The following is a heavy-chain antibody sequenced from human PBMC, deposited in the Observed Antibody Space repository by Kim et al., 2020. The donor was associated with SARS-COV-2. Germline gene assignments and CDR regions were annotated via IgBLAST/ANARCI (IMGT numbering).Heavy chain of an antibody. CDR1: GGSISSGGYY. CDR3: ARASVGSGSYYNVWGMDV. D-gene: IGHD3-10*01. V-gene: IGHV4-31*03. Sequence: SETLSLTCTVSGGSISSGGYYWSWIRQHPGKGLEWIGYIYYSGSTYYNPSLKSRVTISVDTSKNQFSLKLSSVTAADTAVYYCARASVGSGSYYNVWGMDVWGQGTTVTVSS. CDR2: IYYSGST. J-gene: IGHJ6*02.